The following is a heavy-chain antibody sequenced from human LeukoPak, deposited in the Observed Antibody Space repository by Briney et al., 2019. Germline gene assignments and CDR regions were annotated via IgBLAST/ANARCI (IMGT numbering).Heavy chain of an antibody. CDR3: ARGNGDYGMDA. J-gene: IGHJ6*02. CDR1: GFTFSSYA. D-gene: IGHD4-17*01. V-gene: IGHV3-30-3*01. CDR2: ISYDGSNK. Sequence: GGSLRLSCAASGFTFSSYAMHWVRQAPGKGLEWVAVISYDGSNKYYADSVKGRFTISRDNSKNTLYLQMNSLRAEDTAVYYCARGNGDYGMDAWGQGTTVTVSS.